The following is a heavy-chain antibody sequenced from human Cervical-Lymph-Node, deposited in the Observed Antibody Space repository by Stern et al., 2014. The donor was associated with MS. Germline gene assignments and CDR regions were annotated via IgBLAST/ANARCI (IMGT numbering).Heavy chain of an antibody. CDR2: ISASGACT. CDR1: GFTFSSYT. Sequence: EMQLVESGGGLVQPGESLRLSCAASGFTFSSYTMPWVRQAPGKGLEWVSTISASGACTCLADSVKCRYTISRDDYKNTLYLQTNSLRAEDTAVYYCAKDRSCSSGRCYSRHYYGLDVWGQGTTVIVSS. D-gene: IGHD2-15*01. CDR3: AKDRSCSSGRCYSRHYYGLDV. V-gene: IGHV3-23*04. J-gene: IGHJ6*02.